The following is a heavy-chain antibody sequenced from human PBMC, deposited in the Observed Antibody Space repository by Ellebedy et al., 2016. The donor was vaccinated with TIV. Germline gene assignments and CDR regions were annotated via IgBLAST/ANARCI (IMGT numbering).Heavy chain of an antibody. CDR1: GFTFSSYS. V-gene: IGHV3-21*01. CDR3: ARDLVFSKSGYYMDV. Sequence: GESLKISXAASGFTFSSYSMNWVRQAPGKGLEWVSSISSSSSYIYYADSVKGRFTISRDNAKNSLYLQMNSLRAEDTAVYYCARDLVFSKSGYYMDVWGKGTTVTVSS. D-gene: IGHD2-8*01. J-gene: IGHJ6*03. CDR2: ISSSSSYI.